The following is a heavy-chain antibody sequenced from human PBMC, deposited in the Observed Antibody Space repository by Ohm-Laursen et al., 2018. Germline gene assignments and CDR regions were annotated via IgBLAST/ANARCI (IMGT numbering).Heavy chain of an antibody. V-gene: IGHV6-1*01. CDR1: GDSVSSNSAA. J-gene: IGHJ4*02. CDR3: ARDDCSSTSCPDLDY. CDR2: TYYRSKWYD. D-gene: IGHD2-2*01. Sequence: QTLSLTCAISGDSVSSNSAAWNWIRQSPSRGLEWLGRTYYRSKWYDDYAISVKSRITIKPDTSKNQFSLQLNSVTPDDTAVYYCARDDCSSTSCPDLDYWGQGTLVSVSS.